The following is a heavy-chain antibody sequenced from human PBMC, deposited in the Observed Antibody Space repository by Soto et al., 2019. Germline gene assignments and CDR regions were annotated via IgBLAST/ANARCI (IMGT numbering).Heavy chain of an antibody. CDR2: ISSSSSYI. CDR3: ARFVNRGMDV. CDR1: GFTFSSYS. V-gene: IGHV3-21*01. Sequence: EVQLVESGGGLVKPGGSLRLSCAASGFTFSSYSMNWVRQAPGKGLEWVSSISSSSSYIYYADSVKGRFTISRDNAKNSLYLQMNRLRAEDTAVYYCARFVNRGMDVWGQGTTVTVSS. J-gene: IGHJ6*02.